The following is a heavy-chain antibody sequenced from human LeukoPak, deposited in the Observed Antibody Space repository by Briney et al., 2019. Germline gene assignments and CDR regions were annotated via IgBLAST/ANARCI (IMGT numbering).Heavy chain of an antibody. V-gene: IGHV3-33*05. D-gene: IGHD2-15*01. Sequence: GGSLRLSCAVSGFSLSDYGIHWVRQAPGKGLEWVAFIAYDGTSKFYADSVKGRFTISRDNAKNSLFLQMNSLRAEDTAVYYCARAGSFSSSYGISWDYWGQGALVAVSS. J-gene: IGHJ4*02. CDR1: GFSLSDYG. CDR3: ARAGSFSSSYGISWDY. CDR2: IAYDGTSK.